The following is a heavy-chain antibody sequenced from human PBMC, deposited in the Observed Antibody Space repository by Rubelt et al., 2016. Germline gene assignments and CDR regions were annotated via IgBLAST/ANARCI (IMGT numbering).Heavy chain of an antibody. V-gene: IGHV3-30*04. Sequence: GFTFSSSAIHWVRQAPGKGLEWVAVISSDGNNKYYADSVKGRFTMSRDNSKKTLYLQMNSLRAEDTAVYYCARGGWDGSGSYYSVVDFDYWGQGTLVTVSS. J-gene: IGHJ4*02. CDR3: ARGGWDGSGSYYSVVDFDY. CDR1: GFTFSSSA. D-gene: IGHD3-10*01. CDR2: ISSDGNNK.